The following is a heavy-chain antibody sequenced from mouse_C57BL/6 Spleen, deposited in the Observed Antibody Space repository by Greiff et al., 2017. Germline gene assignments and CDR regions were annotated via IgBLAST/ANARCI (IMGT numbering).Heavy chain of an antibody. V-gene: IGHV1-55*01. J-gene: IGHJ1*03. CDR1: GYTFTSYW. CDR3: ARSLYYYGSREGYFDV. Sequence: QVHVKQPGAELVKPGASVKMSCKASGYTFTSYWITWVKQRPGQGLEWIGDIYPGSGSTNYNEKFKSKATLTVDTSSSTAYMQLSSLTSEDSAVYYCARSLYYYGSREGYFDVWGTGTTVTVSS. CDR2: IYPGSGST. D-gene: IGHD1-1*01.